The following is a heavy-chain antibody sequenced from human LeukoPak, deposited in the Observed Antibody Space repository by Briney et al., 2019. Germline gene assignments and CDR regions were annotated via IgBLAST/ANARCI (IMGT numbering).Heavy chain of an antibody. D-gene: IGHD7-27*01. CDR1: GFTFSTYS. Sequence: GGSLRLSCAASGFTFSTYSMSWVRQAPGKGLEWVSYISSSSTIYYADSVKGRFAISRDNAKNSLYLQMNSLRAEDTAVYYCARVVLGRDDAFDIWGQGTMVTVSS. CDR3: ARVVLGRDDAFDI. V-gene: IGHV3-48*01. CDR2: ISSSSTI. J-gene: IGHJ3*02.